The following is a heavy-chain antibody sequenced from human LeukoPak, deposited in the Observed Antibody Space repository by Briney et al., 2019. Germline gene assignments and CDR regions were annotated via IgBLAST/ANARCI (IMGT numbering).Heavy chain of an antibody. CDR2: IIPILGIA. D-gene: IGHD5-12*01. CDR3: ATEGGYSGYGPEELIW. J-gene: IGHJ4*02. V-gene: IGHV1-69*04. CDR1: GGTFSSYA. Sequence: ASVKVSCKASGGTFSSYAISWVRQAPGQGLEWMGRIIPILGIANYAQKFQGRVTITADKSTSTAYMELSSLRSGDTAVYYCATEGGYSGYGPEELIWWGQGTLVTVSS.